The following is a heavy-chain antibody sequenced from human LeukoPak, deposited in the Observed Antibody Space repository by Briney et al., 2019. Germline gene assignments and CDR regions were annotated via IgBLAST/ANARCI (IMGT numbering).Heavy chain of an antibody. Sequence: ASVKVSCKASGYTFTSYYMHWVRQAPGQGLEWRGIINPRGGSTSYAQKFQGRVTMTRDTSTSTVYMELSSLRSEDTAVYYCAREPPDNWNYAVYDAFDIWGQGTMVTVSS. D-gene: IGHD1-7*01. V-gene: IGHV1-46*01. CDR2: INPRGGST. CDR1: GYTFTSYY. J-gene: IGHJ3*02. CDR3: AREPPDNWNYAVYDAFDI.